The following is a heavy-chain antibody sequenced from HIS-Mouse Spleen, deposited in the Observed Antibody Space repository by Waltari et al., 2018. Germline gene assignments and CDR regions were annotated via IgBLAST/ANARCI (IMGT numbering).Heavy chain of an antibody. J-gene: IGHJ2*01. CDR1: GGSISSSSYY. CDR2: IYYSGST. Sequence: QLQLQESGPGLVKPSETLSLTCTVSGGSISSSSYYWGWIRQPPGKGLEWIGGIYYSGSTYYNPSLKRRVTISVDTSKNQCSLKLSSVTAADTAVYYCAREIPYSSSWYDWYFDLWGRGTLVTVSS. V-gene: IGHV4-39*07. CDR3: AREIPYSSSWYDWYFDL. D-gene: IGHD6-13*01.